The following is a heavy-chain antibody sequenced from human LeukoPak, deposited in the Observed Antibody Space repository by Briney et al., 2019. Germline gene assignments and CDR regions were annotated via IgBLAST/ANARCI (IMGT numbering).Heavy chain of an antibody. D-gene: IGHD6-13*01. CDR3: AKSAAADIGPPAFDI. CDR1: GFTFSSYW. V-gene: IGHV3-7*03. CDR2: IKQDGSEK. J-gene: IGHJ3*02. Sequence: GGSLRLSCAASGFTFSSYWMSWVRQAPGKGLEWVANIKQDGSEKYYVDSVKGRFTISRDNAKNSLYLQMNSLRAEDMALYYCAKSAAADIGPPAFDIWGQGTMVTVSS.